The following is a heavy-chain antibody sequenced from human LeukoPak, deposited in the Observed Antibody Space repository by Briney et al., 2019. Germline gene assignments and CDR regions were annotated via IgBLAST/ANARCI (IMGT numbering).Heavy chain of an antibody. CDR2: VNWNGGST. J-gene: IGHJ4*02. CDR1: GFTFDDYG. V-gene: IGHV3-20*04. Sequence: GGSLRLSCAASGFTFDDYGMSWVRQAPGKGLEWISGVNWNGGSTGYADSVKGRFTISRDNAKNSLYLQMNSLRAEDTALYYCARDTRGESDYWGQGTLVTVSS. D-gene: IGHD2-2*01. CDR3: ARDTRGESDY.